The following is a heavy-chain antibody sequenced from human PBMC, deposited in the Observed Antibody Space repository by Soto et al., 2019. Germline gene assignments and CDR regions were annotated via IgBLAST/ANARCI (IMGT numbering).Heavy chain of an antibody. Sequence: GESLKISCQCSGYTFSNFWVGWVRQLPGQGLEWMGIIYPGDHETRYSPSFHGKVTISAEKSINTAYLQWSSLKASDTGMYYCARPGGAHQQNYFDPWGQGTLVTVSS. D-gene: IGHD1-7*01. CDR3: ARPGGAHQQNYFDP. CDR2: IYPGDHET. V-gene: IGHV5-51*01. CDR1: GYTFSNFW. J-gene: IGHJ5*02.